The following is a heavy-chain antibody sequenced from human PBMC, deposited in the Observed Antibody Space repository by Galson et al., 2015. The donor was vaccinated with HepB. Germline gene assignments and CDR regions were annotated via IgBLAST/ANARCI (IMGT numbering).Heavy chain of an antibody. CDR2: VSSSSTYI. CDR3: ARFPDPGYNSGYFGY. D-gene: IGHD5-18*01. J-gene: IGHJ4*02. Sequence: SLRLSCAASGFTFSGYSMHWVRQAPGKGLEWVSAVSSSSTYIYYADSVKGRFTISRDNAKNSLYLQLNSLRAEDTAVYYCARFPDPGYNSGYFGYWGQGTLVTVSS. V-gene: IGHV3-21*01. CDR1: GFTFSGYS.